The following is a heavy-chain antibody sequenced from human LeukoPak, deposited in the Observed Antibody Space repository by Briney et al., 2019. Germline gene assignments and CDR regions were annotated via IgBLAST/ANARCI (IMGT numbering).Heavy chain of an antibody. CDR3: ARVDGGRSGIYYFDF. CDR2: IYYSGSA. J-gene: IGHJ4*02. Sequence: PSETLSLTCDVSGGSIDTHYWTWIRQSPGRGLEWIGLIYYSGSAIYNPFLKSRVTISEDKSKNQIYLTMTSVTAADTAVYYCARVDGGRSGIYYFDFWGQGTLVTVSS. CDR1: GGSIDTHY. D-gene: IGHD4-23*01. V-gene: IGHV4-59*11.